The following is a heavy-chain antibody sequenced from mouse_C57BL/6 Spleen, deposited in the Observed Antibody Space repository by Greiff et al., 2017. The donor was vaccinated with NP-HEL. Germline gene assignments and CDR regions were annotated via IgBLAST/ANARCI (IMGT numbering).Heavy chain of an antibody. D-gene: IGHD1-1*01. Sequence: VKLQESGPELVKPGASVKISCKASGYAFSSSWMNWVKQRPGKGLEWIGRIYPGDGDTNYNGKFKGKATLTADKSSSTAYMQLSSLTSEDSAVYFCARGSSSYYYAMDYWGQGTSVTVSS. CDR2: IYPGDGDT. V-gene: IGHV1-82*01. J-gene: IGHJ4*01. CDR3: ARGSSSYYYAMDY. CDR1: GYAFSSSW.